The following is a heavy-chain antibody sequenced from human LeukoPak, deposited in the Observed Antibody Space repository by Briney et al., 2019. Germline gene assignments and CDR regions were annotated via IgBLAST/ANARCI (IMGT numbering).Heavy chain of an antibody. Sequence: ASVTVSCKASVYTFTSYVMYWVRPAPGQGLGWVVLINTNTGNPPYAEGFTGQFVFSLDTSVSSAYLQISSLKAEDTAVYCCARAIPIAVAGTDYWGQGTLVTVSS. CDR2: INTNTGNP. D-gene: IGHD6-19*01. J-gene: IGHJ4*02. CDR3: ARAIPIAVAGTDY. CDR1: VYTFTSYV. V-gene: IGHV7-4-1*02.